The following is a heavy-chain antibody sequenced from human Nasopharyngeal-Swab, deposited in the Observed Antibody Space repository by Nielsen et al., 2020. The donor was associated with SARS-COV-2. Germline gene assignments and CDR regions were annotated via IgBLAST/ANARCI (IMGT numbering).Heavy chain of an antibody. CDR1: GGPISSYY. V-gene: IGHV4-59*13. CDR2: IYYSGST. J-gene: IGHJ3*02. CDR3: ARESPAAGTAFDI. Sequence: GSLRPSCTASGGPISSYYWSWTRQPPGKGLEWIGYIYYSGSTNYNPSLKSRVTISVDTSKNQFSLKLSSVTAADTAVYYCARESPAAGTAFDIWGQGTMVTVSS. D-gene: IGHD6-13*01.